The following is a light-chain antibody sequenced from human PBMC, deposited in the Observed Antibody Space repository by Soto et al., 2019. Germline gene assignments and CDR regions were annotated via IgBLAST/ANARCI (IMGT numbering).Light chain of an antibody. CDR1: QSISNW. J-gene: IGKJ1*01. CDR2: DAS. CDR3: QQYNSYSWT. Sequence: DIQITQSPSTLSASVGYRVTITCRASQSISNWLAWYQQKPGKAPRLLIYDASSLQSGVPSRFSGSGSGTELTLTISSLQPDDFASYYCQQYNSYSWTFGQGTKV. V-gene: IGKV1-5*01.